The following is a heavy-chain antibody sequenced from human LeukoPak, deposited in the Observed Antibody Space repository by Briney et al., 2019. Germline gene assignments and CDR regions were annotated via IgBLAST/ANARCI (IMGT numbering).Heavy chain of an antibody. V-gene: IGHV3-53*01. CDR2: IYAGGST. CDR1: GFTVSSNY. D-gene: IGHD3-10*01. Sequence: PGGSLRLSCAASGFTVSSNYMSWVRQAPGKGLEWVSFIYAGGSTYYADSVKGRFTISRDNSKNTLYLQMNSLRAADTAVYYCASTYYYGRHDYWGQGTLVTVSS. J-gene: IGHJ4*02. CDR3: ASTYYYGRHDY.